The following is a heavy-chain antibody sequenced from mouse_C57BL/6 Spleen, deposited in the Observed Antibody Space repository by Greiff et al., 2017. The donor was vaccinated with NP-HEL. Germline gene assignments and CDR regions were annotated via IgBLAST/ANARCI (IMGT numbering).Heavy chain of an antibody. D-gene: IGHD2-4*01. CDR3: TTRGLYDYDGAY. CDR1: GFNIKDDY. V-gene: IGHV14-4*01. J-gene: IGHJ3*01. Sequence: VQLKQSGAELVRPGASVKLSCTASGFNIKDDYMHWVKQRPEQGLEWIGWIDPENGDTEYASKFQGKATITADTSSNTAYLQLSSLTSEDTAVYYCTTRGLYDYDGAYWGQGTLVTVSA. CDR2: IDPENGDT.